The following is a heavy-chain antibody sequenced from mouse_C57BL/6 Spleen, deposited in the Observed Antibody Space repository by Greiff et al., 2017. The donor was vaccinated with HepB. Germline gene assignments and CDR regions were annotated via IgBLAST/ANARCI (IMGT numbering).Heavy chain of an antibody. Sequence: QVQLQQPGAELVKPGASVKLSCKASGYTFTSYWMHWVKQRPGQGLEWIGMIHPNSGSTNYNEKFKSKATLTVDKSSSTAYMQLSSLTTEDSAVYYCARKSIYYDYGGYMDYWGQGTSVTVSS. V-gene: IGHV1-64*01. CDR2: IHPNSGST. J-gene: IGHJ4*01. D-gene: IGHD2-4*01. CDR3: ARKSIYYDYGGYMDY. CDR1: GYTFTSYW.